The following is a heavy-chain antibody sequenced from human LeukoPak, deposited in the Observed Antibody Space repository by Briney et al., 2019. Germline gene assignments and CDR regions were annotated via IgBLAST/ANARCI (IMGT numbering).Heavy chain of an antibody. Sequence: SQTLSLTCAISGDSVSSNSAAWNWVRQSPSRGLEWLGRTYYRSKGFNDYSISVKSRITVNPDTSKNQFSLQLTSVTPEDTAVYYCARDGGLGLDYFDYWGQGTLVTVSS. V-gene: IGHV6-1*01. CDR1: GDSVSSNSAA. J-gene: IGHJ4*02. D-gene: IGHD3-16*01. CDR3: ARDGGLGLDYFDY. CDR2: TYYRSKGFN.